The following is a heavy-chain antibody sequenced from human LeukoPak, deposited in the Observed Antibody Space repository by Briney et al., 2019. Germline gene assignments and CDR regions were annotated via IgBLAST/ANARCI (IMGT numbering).Heavy chain of an antibody. D-gene: IGHD2-2*03. Sequence: GGSLRLSCAASGFTFSTYGMHWVRQAPGKGLEWVAFTRYDGTNKYYADSVKGRFTISRDNSKNTLYLQMNSLRAEDTAVYYCAKDGYCSTTSCYRAHNWFDPWGQGTLVTVSS. CDR2: TRYDGTNK. J-gene: IGHJ5*02. CDR3: AKDGYCSTTSCYRAHNWFDP. CDR1: GFTFSTYG. V-gene: IGHV3-30*02.